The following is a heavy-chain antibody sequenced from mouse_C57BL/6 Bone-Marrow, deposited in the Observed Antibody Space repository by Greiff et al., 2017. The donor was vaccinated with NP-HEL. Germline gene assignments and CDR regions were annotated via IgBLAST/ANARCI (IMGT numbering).Heavy chain of an antibody. J-gene: IGHJ4*01. V-gene: IGHV1-63*01. CDR3: ARWDYYGSSYNAMDY. CDR1: GYTFTNYW. CDR2: IYPGGGYT. Sequence: VQLQQSGAELVRPGTSVKMSCKASGYTFTNYWIGWAKQRPGHGLEWIGDIYPGGGYTNYNEKLKGKATLTADKSSSTAYMQFSSLTSEDSAIYYCARWDYYGSSYNAMDYWGQGTSVTVSS. D-gene: IGHD1-1*01.